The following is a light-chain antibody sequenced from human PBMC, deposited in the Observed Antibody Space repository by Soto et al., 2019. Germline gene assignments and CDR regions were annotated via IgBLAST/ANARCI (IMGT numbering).Light chain of an antibody. Sequence: EIVLTQSPGTLSLSPGERATLSCRASQSVSSSYLAWYQHKSSQAPRLLIYGASSRATGIPDRFSGSGSGTHFTLTISRLEPEDFAVYYCQQYGSSPWTFGQGTKGDIK. CDR3: QQYGSSPWT. V-gene: IGKV3-20*01. J-gene: IGKJ1*01. CDR2: GAS. CDR1: QSVSSSY.